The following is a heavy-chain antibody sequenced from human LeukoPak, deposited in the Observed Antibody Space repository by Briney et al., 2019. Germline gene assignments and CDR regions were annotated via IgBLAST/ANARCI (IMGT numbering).Heavy chain of an antibody. CDR1: GGSISSSSYY. CDR3: ARGGVVVPAAEEVGFDP. D-gene: IGHD2-2*01. V-gene: IGHV4-39*01. CDR2: IYYSGST. J-gene: IGHJ5*02. Sequence: SETLSLTCTVSGGSISSSSYYWGWIRQPPGKGLEWIGSIYYSGSTYYNPSLKSRVTISVDTSKNQFSLKLSSVTAADTAVYYCARGGVVVPAAEEVGFDPWGQGTLVTVSS.